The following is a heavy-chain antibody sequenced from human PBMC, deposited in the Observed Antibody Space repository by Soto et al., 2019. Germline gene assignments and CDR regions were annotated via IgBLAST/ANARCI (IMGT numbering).Heavy chain of an antibody. J-gene: IGHJ4*02. CDR2: VRSNAYGAAI. D-gene: IGHD2-21*01. Sequence: GGSLRLSXTASGFRFGAYAMSWFRQAPGKGLEWVGFVRSNAYGAAIETAASVQGRFTIPRDDSKSVVYLQMDSLKTEDTAMYYCARKGLDFGSEPDGWGQGTRVTVSS. CDR1: GFRFGAYA. V-gene: IGHV3-49*03. CDR3: ARKGLDFGSEPDG.